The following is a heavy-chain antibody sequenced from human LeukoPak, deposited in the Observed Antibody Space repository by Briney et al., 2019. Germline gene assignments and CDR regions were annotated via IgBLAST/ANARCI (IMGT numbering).Heavy chain of an antibody. J-gene: IGHJ5*02. CDR2: IYYSGST. CDR1: VPSISSYY. V-gene: IGHV4-59*07. Sequence: PSHTLSLTSTLSVPSISSYYWSCIRQPPRKGLGCIGYIYYSGSTTYNPALKSRVTISVKTSTNQFSLKLSSVTAADTAVYYCAGKAKAHRNWFDPWGEGTLVTVSS. CDR3: AGKAKAHRNWFDP. D-gene: IGHD4/OR15-4a*01.